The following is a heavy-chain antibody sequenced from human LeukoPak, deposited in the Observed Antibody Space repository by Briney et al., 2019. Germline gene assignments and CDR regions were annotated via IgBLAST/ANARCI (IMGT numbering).Heavy chain of an antibody. D-gene: IGHD1-1*01. CDR1: VGTFSSYT. CDR3: ARGGSGWNDAFDY. V-gene: IGHV1-69*02. Sequence: SVKVSRKASVGTFSSYTISWVRQAPGQGLEWMGRIIPILGIANYAQKFQGRVTITADKSTSTAYMELSSLRSEDTAVYYCARGGSGWNDAFDYWGQGTLVTVSS. CDR2: IIPILGIA. J-gene: IGHJ4*02.